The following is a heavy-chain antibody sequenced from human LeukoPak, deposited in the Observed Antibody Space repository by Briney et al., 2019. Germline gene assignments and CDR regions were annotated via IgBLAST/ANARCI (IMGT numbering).Heavy chain of an antibody. D-gene: IGHD3-22*01. CDR2: INHSGST. J-gene: IGHJ4*02. V-gene: IGHV4-34*01. CDR3: ARVPYDSSGYYYY. Sequence: SETLSLTCAVCGGSFSGYYWSWIRQPPGKGLEWIGEINHSGSTNYNPSLKSRVTISVDTSKNQFSLKLSSVTAADTAVYYCARVPYDSSGYYYYWGQGTLVTVSS. CDR1: GGSFSGYY.